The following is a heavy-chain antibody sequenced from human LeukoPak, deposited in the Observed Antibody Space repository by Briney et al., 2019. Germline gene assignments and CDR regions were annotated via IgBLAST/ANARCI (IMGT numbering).Heavy chain of an antibody. CDR1: GFTFSSYS. Sequence: PGGSLRLSCAASGFTFSSYSMNWVRQAPGKGLEWVSSISSSSSYIYYADSVKGRFTISRDNSKNTLYLQMNSLRAEDTAVYYCAKKDETDTASPGFDYWGQGTLVTVSS. D-gene: IGHD5-18*01. CDR3: AKKDETDTASPGFDY. V-gene: IGHV3-21*04. CDR2: ISSSSSYI. J-gene: IGHJ4*02.